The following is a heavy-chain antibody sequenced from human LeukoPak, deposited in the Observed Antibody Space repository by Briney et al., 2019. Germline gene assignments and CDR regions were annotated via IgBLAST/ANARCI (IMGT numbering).Heavy chain of an antibody. J-gene: IGHJ5*02. D-gene: IGHD6-13*01. CDR1: GGTFSSYA. Sequence: SVKVSCKASGGTFSSYAISWVRQAPGQGLEWMGGIIPIFGTANYAQKFQGRVTITTDESTSTAYMELSSLRSEDTAVYYCASIAPGIAAAGWYWFDPWGQGTLVTVSS. CDR3: ASIAPGIAAAGWYWFDP. CDR2: IIPIFGTA. V-gene: IGHV1-69*05.